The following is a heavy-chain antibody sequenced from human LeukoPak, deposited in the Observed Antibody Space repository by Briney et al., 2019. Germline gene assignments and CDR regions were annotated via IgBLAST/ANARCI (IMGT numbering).Heavy chain of an antibody. D-gene: IGHD1-26*01. CDR1: GFTFSDSS. V-gene: IGHV3-73*01. CDR3: TRDSGTYNWLDP. Sequence: GGSLRLSCAASGFTFSDSSIHWVRQASGRGLEWIGLMEKELNGYATAYAASVRGRFTISRDDSQNTAYLQMDSLKTEDTALYYCTRDSGTYNWLDPWGQGTLVTVSS. CDR2: MEKELNGYAT. J-gene: IGHJ5*02.